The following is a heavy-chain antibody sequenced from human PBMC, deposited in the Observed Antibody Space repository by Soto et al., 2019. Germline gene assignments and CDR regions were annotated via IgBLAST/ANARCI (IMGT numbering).Heavy chain of an antibody. J-gene: IGHJ6*02. CDR3: ARPSGSYYYYYGMDV. CDR1: GGSFSGYY. Sequence: QVQLQQWGAGLLKPSETLSLTCAVYGGSFSGYYWSWIRQPPGKGLEWIGEINHSGSTNYNPSLKSRVTISVDTSKNQFYLKLSSVTAADTAVYYCARPSGSYYYYYGMDVWGQGTTVTVSS. D-gene: IGHD1-26*01. V-gene: IGHV4-34*01. CDR2: INHSGST.